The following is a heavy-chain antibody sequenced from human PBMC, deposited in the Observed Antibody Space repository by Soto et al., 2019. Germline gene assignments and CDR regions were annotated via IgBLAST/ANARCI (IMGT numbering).Heavy chain of an antibody. CDR1: GYTFANFD. Sequence: ASVKVSCKTSGYTFANFDFGWVRQAPGQGLEWMGWVSNRNGVTNYAENFRDRVTISTDTSTNTVYMELRSLRSDDTAVYFCARERLNTGWYGFEYWGQGTQVTVSS. J-gene: IGHJ4*02. V-gene: IGHV1-18*04. D-gene: IGHD6-19*01. CDR2: VSNRNGVT. CDR3: ARERLNTGWYGFEY.